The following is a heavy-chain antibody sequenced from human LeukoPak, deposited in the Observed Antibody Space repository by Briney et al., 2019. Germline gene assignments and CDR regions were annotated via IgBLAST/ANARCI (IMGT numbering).Heavy chain of an antibody. Sequence: SETRSLTCTVSGGSISSYYWSWIRQPPGKGLEWIGYIYYSGSTNYNPSLKSRVTISVDTSKNQFSLKLSSVTAADTAVYYCARQKSRYTVGAFDIWGQGTMVTVSS. CDR1: GGSISSYY. CDR2: IYYSGST. J-gene: IGHJ3*02. D-gene: IGHD3-16*02. CDR3: ARQKSRYTVGAFDI. V-gene: IGHV4-59*08.